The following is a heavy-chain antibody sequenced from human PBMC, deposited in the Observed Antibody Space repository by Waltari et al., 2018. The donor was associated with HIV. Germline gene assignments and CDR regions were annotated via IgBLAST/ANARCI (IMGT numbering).Heavy chain of an antibody. CDR1: GFTFSSYE. D-gene: IGHD2-2*02. V-gene: IGHV3-48*03. CDR3: ARVNQVLYYGMDV. J-gene: IGHJ6*02. CDR2: IGSSGTTI. Sequence: EMQLVESGGGLVQPGGSLRLSCVASGFTFSSYEMNWVRQVPGKGLEWISYIGSSGTTISYADSVKGRFTFSRDNAKKSLFLQMNSLRVEDTAVYWCARVNQVLYYGMDVWGQGTTVTFSS.